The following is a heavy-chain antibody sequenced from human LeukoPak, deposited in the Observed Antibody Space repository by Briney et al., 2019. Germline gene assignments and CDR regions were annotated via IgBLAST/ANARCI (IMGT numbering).Heavy chain of an antibody. V-gene: IGHV3-23*01. Sequence: PGGSLRLSCAASGFTFSSYGMSWVRQAPGKGLEWVSAISGSGGGTFYADSVKGRFTISRDNSKNTLYLQMNSLRAEDTAVYYCAKVYSAGWYPGYFDYWGQGTLVTVSS. J-gene: IGHJ4*02. CDR1: GFTFSSYG. CDR2: ISGSGGGT. CDR3: AKVYSAGWYPGYFDY. D-gene: IGHD6-19*01.